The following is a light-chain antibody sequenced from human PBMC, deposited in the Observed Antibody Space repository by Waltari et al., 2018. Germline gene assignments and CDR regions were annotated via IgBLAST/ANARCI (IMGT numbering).Light chain of an antibody. Sequence: DIQMTQSPSTLYASVGDRVTITCRASQSLNMWLAWYQHEPGKAPKLLIYRVSTLETGVPSRFSGRGSGTEFTLTNSSLQPDDFATYYCQEYNSYDSWTFGQGTRVE. CDR2: RVS. CDR1: QSLNMW. V-gene: IGKV1-5*03. CDR3: QEYNSYDSWT. J-gene: IGKJ1*01.